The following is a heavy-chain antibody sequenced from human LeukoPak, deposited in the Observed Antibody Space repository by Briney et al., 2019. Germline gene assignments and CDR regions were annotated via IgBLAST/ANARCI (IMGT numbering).Heavy chain of an antibody. J-gene: IGHJ6*02. CDR3: ARTIVAAHYYYYGMDV. D-gene: IGHD5-12*01. Sequence: ASVKVSCKASGYTFTSYAMNWVRQAPGQGLEWMGWINTNTGNPTYAQGFTGRFVLSLDTSVSTAYLQISSLKAEDTAVYYCARTIVAAHYYYYGMDVWGQGTTVTVSS. CDR1: GYTFTSYA. V-gene: IGHV7-4-1*02. CDR2: INTNTGNP.